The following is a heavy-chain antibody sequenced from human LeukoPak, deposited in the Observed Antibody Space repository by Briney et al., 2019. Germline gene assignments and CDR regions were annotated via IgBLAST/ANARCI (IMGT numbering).Heavy chain of an antibody. CDR3: AKDSYDSSGSRYDY. J-gene: IGHJ4*02. Sequence: GGSLRLSCAASGFTFSDYAMSWVRQAPGKGLEWVSAISDRGDRAWDADSVKGRVTISRDNYKNTLFLQMNSLRAEDTAIYYCAKDSYDSSGSRYDYWGQGTLVTVSS. CDR1: GFTFSDYA. V-gene: IGHV3-23*01. D-gene: IGHD3-22*01. CDR2: ISDRGDRA.